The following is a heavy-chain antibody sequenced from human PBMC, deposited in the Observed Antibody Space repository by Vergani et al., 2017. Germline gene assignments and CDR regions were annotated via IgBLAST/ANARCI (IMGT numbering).Heavy chain of an antibody. V-gene: IGHV4-31*02. CDR3: AIAPEAGNCVDP. CDR1: GGPINSGGYF. Sequence: QVQLQESGPGLVKPSQTLSLTCIVSGGPINSGGYFWSWIRQHPGKGLEWVGYISYTGSTSYNPSLKSRVIVSVDPTKDQFSLKLPAVTAADTALYYCAIAPEAGNCVDPWVQGTLVTVSS. J-gene: IGHJ5*02. D-gene: IGHD2-21*01. CDR2: ISYTGST.